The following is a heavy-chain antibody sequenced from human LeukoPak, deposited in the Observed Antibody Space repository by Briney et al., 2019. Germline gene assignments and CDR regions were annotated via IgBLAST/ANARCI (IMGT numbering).Heavy chain of an antibody. D-gene: IGHD6-19*01. CDR3: ARGLGSSGFNWFDP. V-gene: IGHV4-59*12. CDR2: IYYSGST. CDR1: CGSISSYY. Sequence: PSETLSLTCTVSCGSISSYYWSWIRQPPGKGLEWIGYIYYSGSTNYNPSLKSRVTISVDTSKNQFSLKLSSVTAADTAVYYCARGLGSSGFNWFDPWGQGTLVTVSS. J-gene: IGHJ5*02.